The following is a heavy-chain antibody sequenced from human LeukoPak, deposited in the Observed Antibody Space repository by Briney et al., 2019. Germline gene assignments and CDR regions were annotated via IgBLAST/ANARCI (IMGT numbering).Heavy chain of an antibody. D-gene: IGHD3-10*01. Sequence: GGSLRLSCAASGFTVSSNYMSWVRQAPGKGLEWVSVIYSGGSTYYADSVKGRFTISRDNSKNTLYLQMNSLRAEDTAVYYCARDLGIDYGSVDNRGQGTLVTVSS. V-gene: IGHV3-53*01. CDR2: IYSGGST. J-gene: IGHJ4*02. CDR3: ARDLGIDYGSVDN. CDR1: GFTVSSNY.